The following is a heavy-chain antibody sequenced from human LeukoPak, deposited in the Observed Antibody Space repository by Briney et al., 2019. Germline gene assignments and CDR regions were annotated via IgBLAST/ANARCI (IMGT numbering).Heavy chain of an antibody. CDR2: IHTGGTT. CDR1: GIDISYHY. Sequence: PGGSLRLSCVASGIDISYHYMGWVRQAPGKGLEWVSVIHTGGTTHYADSVKGRFTISRDNAKSSLYLQMNSLRAEDTAVYYCAKDRLSSGWYVDYWGQGTLVTVSS. CDR3: AKDRLSSGWYVDY. D-gene: IGHD6-19*01. J-gene: IGHJ4*02. V-gene: IGHV3-53*01.